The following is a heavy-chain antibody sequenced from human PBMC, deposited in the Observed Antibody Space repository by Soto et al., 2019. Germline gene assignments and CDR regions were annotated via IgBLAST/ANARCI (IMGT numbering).Heavy chain of an antibody. CDR3: ARGYCSSTICYIWDNWFDP. CDR1: GGSISSYY. J-gene: IGHJ5*02. D-gene: IGHD2-2*02. CDR2: IYYSGRT. Sequence: QVQLQESGPGLVKPSETLSLTCTVSGGSISSYYWSWIRQPPGKGLEWIGYIYYSGRTNYNPSLKSRVTISVDTSTNQFSLQLSSVTAADTAVYYCARGYCSSTICYIWDNWFDPWGQGTLVTVSS. V-gene: IGHV4-59*01.